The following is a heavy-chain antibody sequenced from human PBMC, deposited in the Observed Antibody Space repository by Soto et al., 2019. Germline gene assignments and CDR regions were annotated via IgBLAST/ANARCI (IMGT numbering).Heavy chain of an antibody. D-gene: IGHD3-9*01. V-gene: IGHV4-59*01. CDR1: GGSISSYY. CDR3: ARGWWGITIFNPGRVAKSQTNWFDP. J-gene: IGHJ5*02. Sequence: TSETLSLTCTVSGGSISSYYWSWIRQPPGKGLEWIGYIYYSGSTNYNPSLKSRVTISVDTSKNQFSLKLSSVTAADTAVYYCARGWWGITIFNPGRVAKSQTNWFDPWGQGTLVTVSS. CDR2: IYYSGST.